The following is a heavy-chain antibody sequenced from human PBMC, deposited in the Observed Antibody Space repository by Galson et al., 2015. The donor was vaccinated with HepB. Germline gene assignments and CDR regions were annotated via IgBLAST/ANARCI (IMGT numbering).Heavy chain of an antibody. Sequence: SLRLSCAASGFPFTNDAMSWVRQAPGKGLEWVSAISGGGDRTHYADSVRGRFTISRDNSKNTLYLQMSSLRVEDTVVYFCARHLPTLSGYDNGDYHYYGMDVWGQGTTVTVS. CDR3: ARHLPTLSGYDNGDYHYYGMDV. J-gene: IGHJ6*02. D-gene: IGHD5-12*01. CDR1: GFPFTNDA. CDR2: ISGGGDRT. V-gene: IGHV3-23*01.